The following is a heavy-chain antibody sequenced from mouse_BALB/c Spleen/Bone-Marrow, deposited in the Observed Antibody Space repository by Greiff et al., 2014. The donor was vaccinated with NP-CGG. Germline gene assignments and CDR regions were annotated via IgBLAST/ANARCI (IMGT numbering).Heavy chain of an antibody. CDR1: GYTFTSYD. CDR2: IYPGDGIT. D-gene: IGHD3-2*01. V-gene: IGHV1S56*01. Sequence: VQVVESGPELVKPGTLVEISCKASGYTFTSYDINWVKQRPGQGLECIGWIYPGDGITKYNEKFKGKATLTADKSSSTAYMQLSSLTSENSAVYFCARSGDSSGYGFAYWGQGTLVTVSA. J-gene: IGHJ3*01. CDR3: ARSGDSSGYGFAY.